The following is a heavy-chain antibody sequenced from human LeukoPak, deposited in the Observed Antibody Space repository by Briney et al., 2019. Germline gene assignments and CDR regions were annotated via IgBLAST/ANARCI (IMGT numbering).Heavy chain of an antibody. D-gene: IGHD3-22*01. V-gene: IGHV3-23*01. CDR3: ARDKGDYDTSGSLFVF. CDR2: ISGSGATT. Sequence: AGGSLRLSCAASGFTFGNYAMSWVRQTLEKGLEWVSGISGSGATTHYADSVQGRFTISRDKSMSTVSLQMNSLRAEDTAVYYCARDKGDYDTSGSLFVFGGQGTLVTVSS. CDR1: GFTFGNYA. J-gene: IGHJ4*02.